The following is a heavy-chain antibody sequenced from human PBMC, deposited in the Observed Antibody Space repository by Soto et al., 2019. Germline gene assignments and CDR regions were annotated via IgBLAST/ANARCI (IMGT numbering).Heavy chain of an antibody. CDR3: ARTSIVASGPMDV. D-gene: IGHD6-6*01. J-gene: IGHJ6*03. Sequence: GGSLRLSCAASGFTFRTYWMHWVRQAPGKGLVWVSRINSDGSSTSYADSVKGRFTISRDNAKNTLYLQMNSLRAEDTAVYYCARTSIVASGPMDVWGKGTTVNVSS. CDR2: INSDGSST. CDR1: GFTFRTYW. V-gene: IGHV3-74*01.